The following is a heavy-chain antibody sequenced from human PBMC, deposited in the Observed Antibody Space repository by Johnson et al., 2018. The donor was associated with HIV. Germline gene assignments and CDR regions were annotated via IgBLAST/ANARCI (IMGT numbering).Heavy chain of an antibody. CDR3: ASQHIVVTDGRDVFDI. CDR2: ISYDGSDK. J-gene: IGHJ3*02. V-gene: IGHV3-30*04. CDR1: GFTFSRYA. Sequence: QVQLVESGGGVVQPGRSLRLSCAASGFTFSRYAMHWVRQAPGKGLEWVAVISYDGSDKYYADSVKGRFTISRDNSKKTLYLQMNSLRAEDTAVYYCASQHIVVTDGRDVFDILGQGTMVTVSS. D-gene: IGHD2-21*01.